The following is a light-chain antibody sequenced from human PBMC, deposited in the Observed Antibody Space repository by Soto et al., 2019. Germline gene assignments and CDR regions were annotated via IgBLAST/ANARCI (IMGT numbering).Light chain of an antibody. CDR3: HKYYSAPLT. CDR1: QSVLSSSNNKNY. V-gene: IGKV4-1*01. Sequence: DIVMTQSPDSLAVSLGERATINCKSSQSVLSSSNNKNYLTWYQQKPGQPPKLLIYWASTRESGVPDRFSGSGSGTHFTLTISSLQAEDVAVYYCHKYYSAPLTFGGGTKVEIK. J-gene: IGKJ4*01. CDR2: WAS.